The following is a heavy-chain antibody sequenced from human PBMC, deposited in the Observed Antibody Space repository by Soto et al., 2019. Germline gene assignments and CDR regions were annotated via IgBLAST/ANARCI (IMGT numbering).Heavy chain of an antibody. CDR2: INLGNGNT. CDR3: ASFSGTTIGY. J-gene: IGHJ4*02. Sequence: GASVKVSCKASGTTFSNFAIGWVRQAPGQRLEWMGWINLGNGNTKYAQKFQGRVTITRDTSASTAYMELSSLRSEDTAVYYCASFSGTTIGYWGQGTLVTVSS. D-gene: IGHD1-7*01. V-gene: IGHV1-3*01. CDR1: GTTFSNFA.